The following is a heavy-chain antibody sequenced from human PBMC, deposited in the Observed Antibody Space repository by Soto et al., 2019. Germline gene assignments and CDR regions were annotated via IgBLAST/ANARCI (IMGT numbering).Heavy chain of an antibody. D-gene: IGHD3-3*01. CDR3: AKGDPFTIFGMVIAGDY. Sequence: EVQLLESGGGLVQPGGSLRLSCAASGFTFSSYAMSWVRQAPGKGLEWVSAISGSGGSTYYADSVKGRFTISRDNSKNTLYLQMNSLRAEDTAVYYCAKGDPFTIFGMVIAGDYWGQGTLVTVSS. CDR2: ISGSGGST. V-gene: IGHV3-23*01. CDR1: GFTFSSYA. J-gene: IGHJ4*02.